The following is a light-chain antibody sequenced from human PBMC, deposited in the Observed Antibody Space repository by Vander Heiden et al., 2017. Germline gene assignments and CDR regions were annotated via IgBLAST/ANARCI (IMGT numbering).Light chain of an antibody. Sequence: SALSHPTPPSGSPGHSLPISCTGTSSDVGSYNLVSWYQQRPGKAPKLMIYEGSKRPSGVSNRFSGSKSGNTASLTISGLLAEDEADYYCCSYAGGSTWMFGGGTKL. CDR3: CSYAGGSTWM. CDR2: EGS. J-gene: IGLJ3*02. CDR1: SSDVGSYNL. V-gene: IGLV2-23*01.